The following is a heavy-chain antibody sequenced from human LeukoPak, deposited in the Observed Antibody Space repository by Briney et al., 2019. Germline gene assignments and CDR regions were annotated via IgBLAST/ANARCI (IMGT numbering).Heavy chain of an antibody. CDR2: INPNSGGT. V-gene: IGHV1-2*02. Sequence: GASVKVSCKASGYTFTGYYMHWVRQAPGQGLEGMGWINPNSGGTNYAQKFQGRVTMTRDTSISTAYMELSRLRSDDTAVYYCARDRRGYSYEDYYYYMDVWGKGTTVTVSS. CDR1: GYTFTGYY. CDR3: ARDRRGYSYEDYYYYMDV. J-gene: IGHJ6*03. D-gene: IGHD5-18*01.